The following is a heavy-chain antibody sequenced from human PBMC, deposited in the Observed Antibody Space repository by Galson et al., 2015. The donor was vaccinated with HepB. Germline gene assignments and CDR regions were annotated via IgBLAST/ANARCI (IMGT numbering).Heavy chain of an antibody. D-gene: IGHD2-15*01. CDR1: GGAFSSYT. V-gene: IGHV1-69*08. J-gene: IGHJ3*02. CDR2: IIILYNTI. CDR3: ARSVVASGNDAFDM. Sequence: SVKVSCKASGGAFSSYTINWVRQAPGQGLEWMGRIIILYNTISYARKFQGRVTITADKSTSTAYMELSSLRSEDTAIYYCARSVVASGNDAFDMWGQGTMVTVSS.